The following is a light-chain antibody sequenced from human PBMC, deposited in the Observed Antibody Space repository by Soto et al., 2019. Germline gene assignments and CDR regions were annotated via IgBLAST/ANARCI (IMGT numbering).Light chain of an antibody. J-gene: IGKJ5*01. Sequence: EIVLTQSPGTLSLSPGERATLSCRASQSVRSNYLAWYQQKPGRAPRLLIYGASSRATGIPDRFSGSGSGTDFTLTISRLEPEDFATYHCQQGYTTPITFGQGTRLEIK. CDR1: QSVRSNY. V-gene: IGKV3-20*01. CDR3: QQGYTTPIT. CDR2: GAS.